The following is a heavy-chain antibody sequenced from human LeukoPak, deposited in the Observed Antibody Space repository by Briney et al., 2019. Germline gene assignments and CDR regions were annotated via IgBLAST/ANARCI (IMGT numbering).Heavy chain of an antibody. CDR2: INPGDSDT. CDR1: GYSFTSYW. J-gene: IGHJ4*02. Sequence: GESPKISCKGSGYSFTSYWISWVRQMPGKGLEWMGIINPGDSDTRYSPSFQGQVTISADKSISTAYLQWSSLKASDTAVYYCARSYYDTSGYYYYYWGQGTLVTVSS. CDR3: ARSYYDTSGYYYYY. D-gene: IGHD3-22*01. V-gene: IGHV5-51*01.